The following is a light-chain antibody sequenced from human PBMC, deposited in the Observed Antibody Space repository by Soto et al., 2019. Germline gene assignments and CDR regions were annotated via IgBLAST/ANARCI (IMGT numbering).Light chain of an antibody. Sequence: ETVLTQSPATLSLSPGERATLACRGSQSVFTELAWYQQKPGQPPRLLIGDTSKGATGIPARFSGSGSGTDFCLTTISLLRAYVAAVQFKQLERGSPQTFGSGTKVDIK. V-gene: IGKV3-11*01. J-gene: IGKJ1*01. CDR2: DTS. CDR1: QSVFTE. CDR3: KQLERGSPQT.